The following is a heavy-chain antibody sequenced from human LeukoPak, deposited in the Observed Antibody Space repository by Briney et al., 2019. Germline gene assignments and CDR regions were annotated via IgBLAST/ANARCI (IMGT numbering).Heavy chain of an antibody. V-gene: IGHV1-69*05. Sequence: TVKVSCKASGGTFSSYAISWVRQAPGQGLEWMGGIIPIFGTANYAQKFQGRVTITTDESTSTAYMELSSLRSEDTAVYYCARGATVTTLNDAFDIWGQGTMVTVPS. CDR2: IIPIFGTA. D-gene: IGHD4-17*01. CDR1: GGTFSSYA. J-gene: IGHJ3*02. CDR3: ARGATVTTLNDAFDI.